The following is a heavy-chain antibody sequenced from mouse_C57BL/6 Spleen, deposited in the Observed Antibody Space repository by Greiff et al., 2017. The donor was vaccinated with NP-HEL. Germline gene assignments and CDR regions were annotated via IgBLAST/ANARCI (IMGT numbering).Heavy chain of an antibody. V-gene: IGHV14-3*01. Sequence: EVKLQQSVAELVRPGASVKLSCTASGFNIKNTYMHWVKQRPEKGLEWIGRIDPANGNTKYAPKFQSKATITAATSSNTAYLQLSILTSEDTAIYYGASEDYEGWFAYWGQGTLVTVSA. J-gene: IGHJ3*01. D-gene: IGHD2-4*01. CDR1: GFNIKNTY. CDR3: ASEDYEGWFAY. CDR2: IDPANGNT.